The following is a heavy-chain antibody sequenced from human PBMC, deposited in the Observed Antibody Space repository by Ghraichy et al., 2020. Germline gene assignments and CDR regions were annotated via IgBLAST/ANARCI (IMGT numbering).Heavy chain of an antibody. D-gene: IGHD6-25*01. CDR2: IYRTGST. CDR1: GASISSYNW. CDR3: AKDAGPGATYFDS. J-gene: IGHJ4*02. Sequence: SETLSLTCTVYGASISSYNWWTWIRQTPEKGLQWIGEIYRTGSTNNNPSLKGRVTISMDKSNNQFSLTMYSVTAADTAIYYWAKDAGPGATYFDSWGQGALVTVSA. V-gene: IGHV4-4*02.